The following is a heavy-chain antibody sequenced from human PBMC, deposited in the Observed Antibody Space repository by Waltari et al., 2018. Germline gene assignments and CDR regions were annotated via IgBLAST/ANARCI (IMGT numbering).Heavy chain of an antibody. CDR1: GFTFSDSA. V-gene: IGHV3-23*01. CDR2: ITSRGDRT. CDR3: AKVVVQAVDPRGIIDY. D-gene: IGHD2-15*01. Sequence: EVQLLESGGSLVQPGGSLRLSCAASGFTFSDSALNWVRQAPGKGLEWVSGITSRGDRTSYADSVKGRLTISRDNSKNTLYLQMNSLRAEDTAVYYCAKVVVQAVDPRGIIDYWGQGTLVTVSS. J-gene: IGHJ4*02.